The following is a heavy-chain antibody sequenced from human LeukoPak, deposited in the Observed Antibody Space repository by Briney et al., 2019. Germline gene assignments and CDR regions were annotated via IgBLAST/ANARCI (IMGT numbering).Heavy chain of an antibody. CDR3: AKGRDIVVVPAAAFDY. Sequence: GGSLRLSCEASGFTFSSFEMNWVRQAPGKGLEWFSYIDFGGTTIYYADSVKGRFTISRDNSKNTLYLQMNSLRAEDTAVYYCAKGRDIVVVPAAAFDYWGQGTLVTVSS. J-gene: IGHJ4*02. V-gene: IGHV3-48*03. D-gene: IGHD2-2*01. CDR1: GFTFSSFE. CDR2: IDFGGTTI.